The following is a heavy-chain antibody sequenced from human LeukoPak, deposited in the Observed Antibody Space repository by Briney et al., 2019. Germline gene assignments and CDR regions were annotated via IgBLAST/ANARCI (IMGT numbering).Heavy chain of an antibody. D-gene: IGHD4-17*01. CDR1: GYTFTSYG. Sequence: ASVKVSCKASGYTFTSYGISWVRQAPGQGLEWMGWISAYNGNTNYAQKLQGRVTMTTDTSTSTAYMELRSLRSDDTAVYYCAKQAEDYGDSRIDYWGQGTLVTVSS. J-gene: IGHJ4*02. CDR2: ISAYNGNT. CDR3: AKQAEDYGDSRIDY. V-gene: IGHV1-18*01.